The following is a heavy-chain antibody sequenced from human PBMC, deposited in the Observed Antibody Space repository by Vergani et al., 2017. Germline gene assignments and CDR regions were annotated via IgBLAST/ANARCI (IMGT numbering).Heavy chain of an antibody. Sequence: QVQLVQSGAEVKKPGSSVKVSCKASGGTFSSYAISWVRQAPGQGLEWMGGIIPIFGTANYAQKFQGRVTMTADESTSAAYMELSSLRAEDTAVYYCARDPRECSSTSGWGDWYFDLWGRGTLVTVSS. V-gene: IGHV1-69*13. CDR2: IIPIFGTA. CDR1: GGTFSSYA. J-gene: IGHJ2*01. CDR3: ARDPRECSSTSGWGDWYFDL. D-gene: IGHD2-2*01.